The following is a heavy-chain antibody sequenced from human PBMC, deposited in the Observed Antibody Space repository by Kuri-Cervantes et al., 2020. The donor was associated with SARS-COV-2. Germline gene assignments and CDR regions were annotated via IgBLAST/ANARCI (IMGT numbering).Heavy chain of an antibody. Sequence: GESLKISCAASGFTFSNHAMQWVRQAPGKGLDWVSGIYGSDTYYADSVKGRFTVSRDISKNTLYLQMNGLRAEDTAVYYCARVKSEYQLPWEFWFDPWGQGTLVTVSS. D-gene: IGHD2-2*01. CDR1: GFTFSNHA. CDR3: ARVKSEYQLPWEFWFDP. V-gene: IGHV3-23*01. J-gene: IGHJ5*02. CDR2: IYGSDT.